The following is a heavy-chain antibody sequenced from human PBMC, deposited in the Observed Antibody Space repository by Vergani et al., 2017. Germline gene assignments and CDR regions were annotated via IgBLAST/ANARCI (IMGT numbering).Heavy chain of an antibody. V-gene: IGHV1-69*13. Sequence: QGQLAQSGAEVKKPGSSVKVSCKASGGTFSSNSISWVRQAPGQGLEWMGRIIPIFGTTSYAQKFQGRVTILEDESTSTAYMELSSVRSEDTAVYYCARHGGSGNFYHLFDSWGQGNLVTVSS. J-gene: IGHJ4*02. D-gene: IGHD3-10*01. CDR3: ARHGGSGNFYHLFDS. CDR1: GGTFSSNS. CDR2: IIPIFGTT.